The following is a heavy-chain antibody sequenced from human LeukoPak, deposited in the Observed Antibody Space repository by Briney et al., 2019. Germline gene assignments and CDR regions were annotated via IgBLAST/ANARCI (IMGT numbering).Heavy chain of an antibody. Sequence: PGGSLRLSCAASGFRFDDYYLSWIRQAPGKGLEWISFISASGGMMDHADSVKGRLTISRDNAKNSVYLEMNNLRAEDTAVYHCARHMVLSPCDYWGPGTLVTVSS. CDR3: ARHMVLSPCDY. D-gene: IGHD4/OR15-4a*01. J-gene: IGHJ4*02. CDR1: GFRFDDYY. V-gene: IGHV3-11*01. CDR2: ISASGGMM.